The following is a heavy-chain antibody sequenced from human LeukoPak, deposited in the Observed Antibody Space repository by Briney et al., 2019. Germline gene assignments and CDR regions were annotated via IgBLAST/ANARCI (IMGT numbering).Heavy chain of an antibody. CDR1: GFSVSSKY. V-gene: IGHV3-53*01. CDR2: IYSGGST. J-gene: IGHJ4*02. Sequence: GGSLRLSCAASGFSVSSKYMNWVRQAPGKGLEWVSVIYSGGSTYYADSVKGRFTISRGNSENTLYLQMNSLRAEDTAVYYCARDTVPGIAVLGYWGQGTLVTVSS. D-gene: IGHD6-19*01. CDR3: ARDTVPGIAVLGY.